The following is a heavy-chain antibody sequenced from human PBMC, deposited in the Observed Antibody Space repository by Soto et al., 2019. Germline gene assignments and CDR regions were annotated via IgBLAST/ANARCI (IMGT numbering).Heavy chain of an antibody. CDR1: GFTFSSYA. V-gene: IGHV3-23*01. CDR3: AKDRGSGSTSWYNGWFDP. Sequence: GGSLRLSCAASGFTFSSYAMSWVRQAPGKGLEWVAAISGSSGGTYYADSVKGRFAISRDNSKNTLYLQMNSLRAEDTAVYYCAKDRGSGSTSWYNGWFDPWGQGTLVTVSS. D-gene: IGHD2-2*02. CDR2: ISGSSGGT. J-gene: IGHJ5*02.